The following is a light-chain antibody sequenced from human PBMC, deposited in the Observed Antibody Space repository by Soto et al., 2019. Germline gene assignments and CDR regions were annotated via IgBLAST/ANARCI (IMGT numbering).Light chain of an antibody. Sequence: QSALTQPASVSGSPGQSITISCTGTSSDVGGYNYVSWYQQHPGKAPKLLIYDVSDRPSGVSNRFSGSKSGNTASLTTSGLQAEDEADYYCSSYTITSTLGVFGTGTKLTVL. CDR1: SSDVGGYNY. CDR2: DVS. V-gene: IGLV2-14*01. J-gene: IGLJ1*01. CDR3: SSYTITSTLGV.